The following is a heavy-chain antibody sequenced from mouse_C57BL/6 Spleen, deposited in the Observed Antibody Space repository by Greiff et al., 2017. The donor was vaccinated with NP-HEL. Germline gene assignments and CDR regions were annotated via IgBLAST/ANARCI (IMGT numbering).Heavy chain of an antibody. D-gene: IGHD2-2*01. Sequence: VQLQQSGAELARPGASVKLSCKASGYTFTSYGISWVKQRTGQGLEWIGEIYPRSGNTYYNEKFKGKATLTADKSSSTAYMELRSLTSEDSAVYFCATMVTTGYFDVWGTGTTVTVSS. CDR2: IYPRSGNT. CDR1: GYTFTSYG. J-gene: IGHJ1*03. CDR3: ATMVTTGYFDV. V-gene: IGHV1-81*01.